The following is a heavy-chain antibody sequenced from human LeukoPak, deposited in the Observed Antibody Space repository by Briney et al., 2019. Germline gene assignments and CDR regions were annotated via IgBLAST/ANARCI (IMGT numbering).Heavy chain of an antibody. D-gene: IGHD3-16*01. J-gene: IGHJ6*02. Sequence: PSETLSLTCTVPGGSISSYYWSWIRQPAGKGLEWIGRIYTSGSTNYNPSLKSRVTMSVDTSKNQFSLKLSSVTAADTAVYYCARDYAEGYYYYGMDVWGQGTTVTVSS. CDR2: IYTSGST. CDR3: ARDYAEGYYYYGMDV. V-gene: IGHV4-4*07. CDR1: GGSISSYY.